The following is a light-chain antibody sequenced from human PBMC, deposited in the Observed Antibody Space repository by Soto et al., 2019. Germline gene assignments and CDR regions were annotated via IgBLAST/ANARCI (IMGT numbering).Light chain of an antibody. CDR2: EAS. V-gene: IGKV1-5*03. J-gene: IGKJ1*01. CDR1: QSISDL. Sequence: DIQMTQSPSTLSASVGDRVTITCRASQSISDLLAWYQQKPGKAPKLLIYEASSLKSGVPSRFSGSGSGTEYTVTISSLHPDDFATYDGPHYNGFWTFGQGTKVEIK. CDR3: PHYNGFWT.